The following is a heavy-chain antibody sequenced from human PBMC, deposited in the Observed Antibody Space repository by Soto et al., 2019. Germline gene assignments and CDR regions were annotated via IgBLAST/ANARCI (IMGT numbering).Heavy chain of an antibody. J-gene: IGHJ4*02. CDR1: GGTFSSYA. CDR2: IIPIFGTA. CDR3: AADRAGSGTVTRYYFDY. V-gene: IGHV1-69*12. D-gene: IGHD2-15*01. Sequence: QVQLVQSGAEVKKPGSSVKVSCKASGGTFSSYAISWVRQAPGQGLEWMGGIIPIFGTANYAQKFQGRVTITADESTSTAYMELSSLRSEDTAVYYCAADRAGSGTVTRYYFDYWGQGTLVTVSS.